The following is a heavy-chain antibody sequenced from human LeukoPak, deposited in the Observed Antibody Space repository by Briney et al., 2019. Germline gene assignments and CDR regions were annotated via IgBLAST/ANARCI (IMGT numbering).Heavy chain of an antibody. CDR2: IKQDGSEK. J-gene: IGHJ4*02. Sequence: PGGSLRLSCAASGFTFSSYWMSWVRQAPGKGLEWVANIKQDGSEKYYVDSVKGRFTISRDNAKNSLYLQMNSLRAEDTAVYYCARDPWDSSGFGTLWGQGTLVTVSS. D-gene: IGHD3-22*01. CDR3: ARDPWDSSGFGTL. V-gene: IGHV3-7*01. CDR1: GFTFSSYW.